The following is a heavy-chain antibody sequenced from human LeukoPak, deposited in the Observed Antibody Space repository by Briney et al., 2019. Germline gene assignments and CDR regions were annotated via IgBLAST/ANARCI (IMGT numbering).Heavy chain of an antibody. D-gene: IGHD4-17*01. V-gene: IGHV3-66*01. CDR3: ARGDYGDYEIYYYYGMDV. Sequence: QPGGSLRLSCAASGFTVSSNYMSWVRQAPGKGLEWVSVIYSGGSTYYADSVKGRFTISRDNAKNTLYLQMNSLRAEDTAVYYCARGDYGDYEIYYYYGMDVWGQGTTVTVSS. J-gene: IGHJ6*02. CDR1: GFTVSSNY. CDR2: IYSGGST.